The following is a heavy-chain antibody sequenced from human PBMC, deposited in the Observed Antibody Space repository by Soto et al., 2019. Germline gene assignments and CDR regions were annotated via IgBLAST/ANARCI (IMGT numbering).Heavy chain of an antibody. D-gene: IGHD3-10*01. Sequence: QMQLVQSGAEVKKPGASVTVSCKASDYIVTTYGISCVRHAPGQGLEWMGWVSPYSNITNYAQKFQGRVTMTTETSTSTVYMELRSLRSDDTAMYYCARNGERDLGLNYYFYYGMDVWGQGTSVTVSS. J-gene: IGHJ6*02. CDR3: ARNGERDLGLNYYFYYGMDV. CDR2: VSPYSNIT. CDR1: DYIVTTYG. V-gene: IGHV1-18*01.